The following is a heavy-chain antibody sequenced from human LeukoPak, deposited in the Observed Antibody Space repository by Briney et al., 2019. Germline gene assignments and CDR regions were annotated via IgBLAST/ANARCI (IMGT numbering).Heavy chain of an antibody. Sequence: GGSLRLSCAASGFTFSTYAMTWVRQAPGKGLEWVSAISISGDRTYYAHSVKGRFTISRDNSKNTVYLQMNSLRAEDTAVYYCANEIRPNDYWGQGTLVTVSS. V-gene: IGHV3-23*01. J-gene: IGHJ4*02. CDR1: GFTFSTYA. CDR3: ANEIRPNDY. CDR2: ISISGDRT. D-gene: IGHD4-17*01.